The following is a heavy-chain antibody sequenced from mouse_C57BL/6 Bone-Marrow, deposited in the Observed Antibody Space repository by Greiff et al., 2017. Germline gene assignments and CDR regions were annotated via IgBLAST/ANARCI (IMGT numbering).Heavy chain of an antibody. Sequence: QVQLQQSGPELVKPGASVKISCKASGYAFSSSWMNWVKQRPGKGLEWIGRIYPGDGDTNYNGKFKGKATLTADKSSSTAYMQLSSLTSEDSAVYFCARRRRFITTVVAHYYAMDYWGQGTSVTVSS. CDR3: ARRRRFITTVVAHYYAMDY. D-gene: IGHD1-1*01. V-gene: IGHV1-82*01. J-gene: IGHJ4*01. CDR2: IYPGDGDT. CDR1: GYAFSSSW.